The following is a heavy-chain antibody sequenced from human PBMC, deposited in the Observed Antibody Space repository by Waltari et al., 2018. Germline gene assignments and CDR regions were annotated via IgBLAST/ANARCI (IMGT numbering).Heavy chain of an antibody. J-gene: IGHJ5*02. Sequence: EVQVLESGGGLVQPGGSLRLTCAASGFIFSSYAINWVRQAPGQGLEWVSGINGYGVKTYYADSVKGRFTLSRDNSKNTLSLQMNSLRAEDTAVYYCAKAHFYDSSGYIEHWGQGTLVTVSS. V-gene: IGHV3-23*01. CDR1: GFIFSSYA. CDR2: INGYGVKT. D-gene: IGHD3-22*01. CDR3: AKAHFYDSSGYIEH.